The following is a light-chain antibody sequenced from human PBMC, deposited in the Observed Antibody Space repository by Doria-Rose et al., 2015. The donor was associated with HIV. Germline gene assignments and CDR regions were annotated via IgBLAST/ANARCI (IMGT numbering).Light chain of an antibody. CDR2: DVT. V-gene: IGLV2-14*03. CDR1: SSDVGGYNS. J-gene: IGLJ2*01. CDR3: SSYTNITTLGV. Sequence: ASVSGSPGQSITISCTGTSSDVGGYNSVSWYQQHPGKAPTLMIYDVTSRPSGVSNRFSGSKSGNTASLTISGLQAEDEADYYCSSYTNITTLGVFGGGTRLTVL.